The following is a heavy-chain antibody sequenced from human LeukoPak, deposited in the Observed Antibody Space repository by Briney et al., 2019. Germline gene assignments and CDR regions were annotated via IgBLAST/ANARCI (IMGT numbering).Heavy chain of an antibody. CDR2: INHSGST. CDR1: GGSFSGYY. V-gene: IGHV4-34*01. Sequence: SETLSLTCAVYGGSFSGYYWSWIRQPPGKGLEWIGEINHSGSTNYNPSLKSRVTISVDTSKNQFSLKLSSVTAADTAMYYCARDRSGYDLAYWGQGTLVTVSS. D-gene: IGHD5-12*01. J-gene: IGHJ4*02. CDR3: ARDRSGYDLAY.